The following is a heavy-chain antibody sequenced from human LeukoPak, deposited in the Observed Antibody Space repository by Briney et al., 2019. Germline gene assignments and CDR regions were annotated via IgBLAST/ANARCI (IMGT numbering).Heavy chain of an antibody. D-gene: IGHD6-13*01. CDR2: ISSSSSYI. J-gene: IGHJ4*02. CDR1: GFTFSSYS. CDR3: ARGSIAAAGTLGY. Sequence: GGSLRLSCAASGFTFSSYSMNWVRQAPGKGLEWVSSISSSSSYIYYADSVKGRFTISRDNAKNSLYLQMNSLRAEDTAVYYCARGSIAAAGTLGYWGQGTLVTVSS. V-gene: IGHV3-21*01.